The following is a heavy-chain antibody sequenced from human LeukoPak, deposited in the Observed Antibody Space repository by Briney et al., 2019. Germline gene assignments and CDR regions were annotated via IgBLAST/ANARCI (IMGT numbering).Heavy chain of an antibody. CDR3: ARGSRWYKFDP. Sequence: GGSLRLSCAASGFTFSSYGMHWVRQAPGKGLEWVSSISSGSSNIYYADSVKGRFTISRDNAKNSLYLQMNSLRAEDTAVYYCARGSRWYKFDPWGQGTLVTVSS. J-gene: IGHJ5*02. V-gene: IGHV3-21*01. D-gene: IGHD6-13*01. CDR1: GFTFSSYG. CDR2: ISSGSSNI.